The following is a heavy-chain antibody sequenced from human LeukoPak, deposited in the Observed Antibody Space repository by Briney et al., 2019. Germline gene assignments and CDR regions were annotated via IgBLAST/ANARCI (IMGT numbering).Heavy chain of an antibody. J-gene: IGHJ4*02. V-gene: IGHV1-8*01. D-gene: IGHD3-22*01. CDR2: MNPNSANT. CDR1: GYAFTSYD. CDR3: ARAIKYYYDSSGYYAYYFDY. Sequence: GASVKVSCKASGYAFTSYDINWVRQATGQGLEWMGWMNPNSANTDYAQKLQGRVTMTRNTSVSTAYMELSSLRSEDTAVYYCARAIKYYYDSSGYYAYYFDYWGRGTLVTVSS.